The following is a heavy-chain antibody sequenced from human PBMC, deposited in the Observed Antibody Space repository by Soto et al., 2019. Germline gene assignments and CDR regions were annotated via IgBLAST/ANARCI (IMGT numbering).Heavy chain of an antibody. V-gene: IGHV5-51*01. CDR2: IYPGDSDT. J-gene: IGHJ4*02. D-gene: IGHD1-26*01. Sequence: GEPLKISWKGSGYSFTDYWIGWVRQMPGKGLEWMGIIYPGDSDTRYNPSFQGRVTISADKSITTAYLQWSSLKASDTAMYFCARLSGARSPANFWGQGTRVTVSS. CDR3: ARLSGARSPANF. CDR1: GYSFTDYW.